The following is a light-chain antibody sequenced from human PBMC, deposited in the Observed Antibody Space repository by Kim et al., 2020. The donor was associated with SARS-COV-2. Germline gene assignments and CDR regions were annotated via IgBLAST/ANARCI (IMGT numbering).Light chain of an antibody. CDR3: HQYGSSPRT. CDR2: IAS. CDR1: RSVTSNY. V-gene: IGKV3-20*01. Sequence: SQGERATLACRASRSVTSNYLAWYQQKPGQAPRLRIYIASSRATGIPDRFSGSGSGTEFTLTISRLEPEDFAVYYCHQYGSSPRTFGQGTRLEIK. J-gene: IGKJ5*01.